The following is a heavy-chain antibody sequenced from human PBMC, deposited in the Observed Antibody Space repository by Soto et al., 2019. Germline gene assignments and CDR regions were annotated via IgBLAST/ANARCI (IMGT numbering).Heavy chain of an antibody. CDR3: AREDDGGDREYYGLDV. CDR2: IHYTGSS. D-gene: IGHD2-21*02. J-gene: IGHJ6*02. V-gene: IGHV4-30-4*01. CDR1: GGSINIVHYH. Sequence: SETLSRTCTVSGGSINIVHYHWPWPRQTPGKGLEWIEYIHYTGSSYDNPTLQSRLTISVDTSKNQFSLKLTSVTAADTAVYFCAREDDGGDREYYGLDVWGQGTTVTVSS.